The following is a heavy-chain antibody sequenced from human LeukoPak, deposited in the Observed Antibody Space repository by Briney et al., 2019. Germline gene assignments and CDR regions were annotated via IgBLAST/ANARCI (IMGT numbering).Heavy chain of an antibody. D-gene: IGHD2-15*01. CDR1: GFTFSSYW. CDR3: ARVDDGYCSGGSCYWFDP. J-gene: IGHJ5*02. CDR2: IKQDGSEK. Sequence: GGSLRLSCAASGFTFSSYWMSWVRQAPGKGLEWVADIKQDGSEKYYVDSVKGRFTISRDNAKNSLYLQMNSLRAEDTAVYYCARVDDGYCSGGSCYWFDPWGQGTLVTVSS. V-gene: IGHV3-7*01.